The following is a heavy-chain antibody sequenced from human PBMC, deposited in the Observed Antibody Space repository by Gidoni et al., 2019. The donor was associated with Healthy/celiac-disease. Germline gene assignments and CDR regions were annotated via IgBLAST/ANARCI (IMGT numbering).Heavy chain of an antibody. J-gene: IGHJ4*02. CDR2: IIPIFGTA. CDR1: RGTFSSNA. Sequence: QVQLVQSGAEVKKPASSVKVSCKASRGTFSSNAISWVRQAPGQGLGWTGGIIPIFGTANYAQKFQGRVTITADESTSTAYMELSSLRSEDTAVYYCALRPTYYDFWSGTFDYWGQGTLVTVSS. D-gene: IGHD3-3*01. V-gene: IGHV1-69*01. CDR3: ALRPTYYDFWSGTFDY.